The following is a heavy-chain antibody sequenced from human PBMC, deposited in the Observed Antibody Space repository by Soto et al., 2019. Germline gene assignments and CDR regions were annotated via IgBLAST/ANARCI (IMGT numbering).Heavy chain of an antibody. J-gene: IGHJ4*02. CDR3: ARSGGGNDY. CDR2: ISAYNGNT. D-gene: IGHD3-16*01. V-gene: IGHV1-18*01. Sequence: ASVKVSCKASGYTFTNYAISWVRQAPGQGLEWMGWISAYNGNTVNAQILQGRVTMTTDTSTSTAYMELRSLTSDDTAVYYCARSGGGNDYWGQGTLVTSPQ. CDR1: GYTFTNYA.